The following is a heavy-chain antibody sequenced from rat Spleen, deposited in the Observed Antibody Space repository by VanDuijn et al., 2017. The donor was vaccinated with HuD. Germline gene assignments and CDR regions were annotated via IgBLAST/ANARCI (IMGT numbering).Heavy chain of an antibody. CDR2: IWTGGNT. J-gene: IGHJ2*01. CDR1: GFSLTSYN. Sequence: QVQLMESGPGLVQPSETLSLTCTVSGFSLTSYNVHWVRQPPGKGLEWMGVIWTGGNTAYNSLLKSRLSISRDISKSQLFLKMNSLQTEDTATYYCARDGSFDYWGQGVMVTVSS. V-gene: IGHV2-45*01. CDR3: ARDGSFDY.